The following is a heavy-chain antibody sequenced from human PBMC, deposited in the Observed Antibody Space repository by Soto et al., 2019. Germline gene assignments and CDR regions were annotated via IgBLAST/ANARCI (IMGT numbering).Heavy chain of an antibody. Sequence: SETLSLTCTVSGGSINNYYWSWIRQPPGKGLEWIGYIFYTGSTNYNSSLKSRVHISVDTSKNQFSLNLTSVSAADTAVYYCARFISGGGLDFWGQGTPVTVSS. D-gene: IGHD3-16*01. V-gene: IGHV4-59*01. CDR1: GGSINNYY. J-gene: IGHJ4*02. CDR3: ARFISGGGLDF. CDR2: IFYTGST.